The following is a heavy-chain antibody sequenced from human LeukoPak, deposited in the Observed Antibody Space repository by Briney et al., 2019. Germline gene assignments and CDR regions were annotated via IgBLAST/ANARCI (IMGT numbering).Heavy chain of an antibody. Sequence: GGSLRLSCAASGFTFSSKWMSWVRQAPGKGLEWVANIKHDGSEKYYVDSVKGRFTISRDNAKNSLYLQMNSLRAEDMAVYYCARGGSEEWPIGYWGQGTLVTVSS. CDR3: ARGGSEEWPIGY. CDR1: GFTFSSKW. CDR2: IKHDGSEK. J-gene: IGHJ4*02. D-gene: IGHD3-10*01. V-gene: IGHV3-7*01.